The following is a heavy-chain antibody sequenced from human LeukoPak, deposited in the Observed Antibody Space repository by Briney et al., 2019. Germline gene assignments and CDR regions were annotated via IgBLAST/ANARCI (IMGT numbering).Heavy chain of an antibody. Sequence: GESLKISCKGSGYSFTSYWIGWVRQMPGKGLEWMGIIYPGDSDTRYSPSFQGQVTISADKSISTAYLQWSSLKASDTAMYYCATQRGYYYDSSGYPYYFDYWAREPWSPSPQ. J-gene: IGHJ4*02. CDR2: IYPGDSDT. CDR1: GYSFTSYW. CDR3: ATQRGYYYDSSGYPYYFDY. V-gene: IGHV5-51*01. D-gene: IGHD3-22*01.